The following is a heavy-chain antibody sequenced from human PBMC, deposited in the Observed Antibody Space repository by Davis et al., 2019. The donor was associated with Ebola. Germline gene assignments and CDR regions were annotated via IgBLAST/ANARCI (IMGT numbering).Heavy chain of an antibody. Sequence: SETLSLTCTVSGGSMPNYYWSWIRQPPGKGLEWIGYIYYTGSTNYNRSLESRVTIAVDTSKNQLPLKLRYVTAADTAVYYCARDAVVSRGELDFWGQGTLVTVSS. V-gene: IGHV4-59*01. D-gene: IGHD3-10*01. CDR2: IYYTGST. CDR1: GGSMPNYY. J-gene: IGHJ4*02. CDR3: ARDAVVSRGELDF.